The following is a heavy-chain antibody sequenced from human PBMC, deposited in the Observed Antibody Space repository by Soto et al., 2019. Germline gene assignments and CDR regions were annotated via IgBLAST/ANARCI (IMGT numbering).Heavy chain of an antibody. CDR1: GYTFISYD. CDR2: MNPNSGNT. CDR3: ARRYQAFGKYYFDY. J-gene: IGHJ4*02. D-gene: IGHD3-10*01. V-gene: IGHV1-8*01. Sequence: QVQLVQSGAEVKKSGASVKVSCKASGYTFISYDINWVRQATGQGLAWMGWMNPNSGNTGYAQKFQGRVTMTRNTSIRTAYMELSSLRSEDTAVYYCARRYQAFGKYYFDYWGQGNLVTGSS.